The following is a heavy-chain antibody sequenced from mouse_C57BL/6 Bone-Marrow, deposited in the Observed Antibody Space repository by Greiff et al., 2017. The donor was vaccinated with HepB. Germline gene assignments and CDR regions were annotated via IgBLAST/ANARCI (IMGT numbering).Heavy chain of an antibody. CDR2: IDPEDGDT. J-gene: IGHJ1*03. CDR3: SQGRVERGYFDV. V-gene: IGHV14-1*01. Sequence: EVKLVESGAELVRPGASVKLSCTASGFNIKDYYMHWVKQRPEQGLEWIGRIDPEDGDTEYAPKFQGKATMTADTSSNKAYLQLSSLTSEDPAVYYCSQGRVERGYFDVWGTGTTVTVSS. CDR1: GFNIKDYY. D-gene: IGHD1-1*01.